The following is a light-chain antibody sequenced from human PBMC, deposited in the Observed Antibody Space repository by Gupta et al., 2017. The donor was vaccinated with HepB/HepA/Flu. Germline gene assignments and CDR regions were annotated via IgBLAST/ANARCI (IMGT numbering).Light chain of an antibody. CDR1: QSLLHSNGFTY. CDR3: RQPLHTPWT. CDR2: LGA. V-gene: IGKV2-28*01. Sequence: DIVLTQSPLSLPVTPGEPASISCRPSQSLLHSNGFTYLDWYLQKPGQSPQLLLSLGAHRAPGVPDRISGSGSGTDFTLKISRVEAEDVGVYYCRQPLHTPWTFGQGTKVEIK. J-gene: IGKJ1*01.